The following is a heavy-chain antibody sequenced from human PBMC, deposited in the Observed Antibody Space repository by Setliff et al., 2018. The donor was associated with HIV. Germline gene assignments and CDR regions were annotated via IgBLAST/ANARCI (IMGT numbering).Heavy chain of an antibody. CDR3: ARDQLWSKATFDI. V-gene: IGHV3-7*01. CDR2: IKEDGSEE. J-gene: IGHJ3*02. Sequence: PGGSLRLSCAASGFSFGGYWMSWVRQAPGKGLEWVANIKEDGSEECYVDSVKCRFTISRDNTKSSLYLQMNSLRVEDTAVYYCARDQLWSKATFDIWGQGTMVTVSS. D-gene: IGHD5-18*01. CDR1: GFSFGGYW.